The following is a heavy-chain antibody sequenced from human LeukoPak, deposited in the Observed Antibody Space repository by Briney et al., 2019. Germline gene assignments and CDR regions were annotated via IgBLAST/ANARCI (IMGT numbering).Heavy chain of an antibody. V-gene: IGHV3-74*01. CDR1: GFTFSSYW. D-gene: IGHD6-19*01. J-gene: IGHJ4*02. CDR3: ARRGYSSGWYVFDY. Sequence: PGGSLRLSCAASGFTFSSYWMHWVRQAPGKGLVWVSRINSDGSSTSYADSVKGRFTISRDNAKNTLYLQMNSLRAEYTAVYYCARRGYSSGWYVFDYWGQGTLVTVPS. CDR2: INSDGSST.